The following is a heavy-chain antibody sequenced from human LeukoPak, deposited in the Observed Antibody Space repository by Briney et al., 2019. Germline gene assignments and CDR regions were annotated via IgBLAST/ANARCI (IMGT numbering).Heavy chain of an antibody. CDR2: ISHDSSYT. CDR3: ARRPSAVRGVVDAFDI. CDR1: GFTFSDYY. J-gene: IGHJ3*02. V-gene: IGHV3-11*03. Sequence: KAGGSLRLSCAASGFTFSDYYMSWIRQAPGKGLEWVSYISHDSSYTNYADSVKGRFAISRDNAKNSLYLQINSLTAEDTAIYYCARRPSAVRGVVDAFDIWGQGTLVTVSS. D-gene: IGHD3-10*01.